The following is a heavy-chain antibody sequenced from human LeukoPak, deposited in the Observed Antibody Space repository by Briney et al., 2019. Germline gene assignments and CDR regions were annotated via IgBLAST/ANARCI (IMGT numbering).Heavy chain of an antibody. V-gene: IGHV1-18*01. CDR2: ISAYNGNT. CDR1: GYTFTGYG. J-gene: IGHJ6*03. CDR3: GRDPPVTLQYYYYYMDV. Sequence: ASVKVSCKASGYTFTGYGISWVRQAPGQGLEWMGWISAYNGNTNYPQKFQGRDTMTTDTATSTAYMELRSLRSDDTAVYYCGRDPPVTLQYYYYYMDVWGKGTTVTVS. D-gene: IGHD5-24*01.